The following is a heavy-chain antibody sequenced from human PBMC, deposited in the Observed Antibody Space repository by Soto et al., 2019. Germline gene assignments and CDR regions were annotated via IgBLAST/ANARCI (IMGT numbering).Heavy chain of an antibody. CDR3: ASQASPYYYYGMDV. V-gene: IGHV4-39*01. CDR1: GGSISSSSYY. Sequence: SETLSLTCTVSGGSISSSSYYWGWIRQPPGKGLEWIGNIYYSGSTYYNPSLKSRVTISVDTSKNQFSLKLSSVTAADTAVYYCASQASPYYYYGMDVWGQGTTVTVS. CDR2: IYYSGST. J-gene: IGHJ6*02.